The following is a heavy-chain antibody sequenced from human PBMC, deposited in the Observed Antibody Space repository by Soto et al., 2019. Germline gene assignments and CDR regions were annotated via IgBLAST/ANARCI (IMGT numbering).Heavy chain of an antibody. J-gene: IGHJ6*02. CDR2: ISNGAVFI. V-gene: IGHV3-21*01. CDR3: ARDYVRLGGYTYGPPYYYYGMDV. CDR1: GFSFDTYS. D-gene: IGHD5-18*01. Sequence: GSLRLSCAASGFSFDTYSMNWVRQAPGKGLEWVSSISNGAVFIFYADSVKGRFTISRDNANNSLYLHMTNLRAEDTAVYFCARDYVRLGGYTYGPPYYYYGMDVWGQGTTVTVSS.